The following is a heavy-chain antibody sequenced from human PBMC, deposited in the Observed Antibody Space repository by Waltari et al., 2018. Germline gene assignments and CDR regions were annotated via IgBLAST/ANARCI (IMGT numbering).Heavy chain of an antibody. CDR1: GYTFTSSA. V-gene: IGHV1-3*03. D-gene: IGHD3-10*01. J-gene: IGHJ4*02. CDR2: INAGNGNT. Sequence: QVQLVQSGAEVKKPGASVKVSCKASGYTFTSSAMHWVRPAPGQRLEWMGWINAGNGNTKYSQEFQGRVTITRDTSASTAYMERSSLRSEDMAVYYCASTGGSGSYYLVYWGQGTLVTVSS. CDR3: ASTGGSGSYYLVY.